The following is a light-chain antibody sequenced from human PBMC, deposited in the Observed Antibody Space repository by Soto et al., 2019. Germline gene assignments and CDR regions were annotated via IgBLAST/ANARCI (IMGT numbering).Light chain of an antibody. CDR2: GAS. Sequence: EIVFTQSPGTLSLSPGERATLSCRATQSVSSGYLAWYQHKPGQAPRLLMSGASSRATGIPDRFSGSGSGTDFTLTISRLEPEDFAVYYCQQFVSSPITFGGGTKVDIK. CDR3: QQFVSSPIT. J-gene: IGKJ4*01. V-gene: IGKV3-20*01. CDR1: QSVSSGY.